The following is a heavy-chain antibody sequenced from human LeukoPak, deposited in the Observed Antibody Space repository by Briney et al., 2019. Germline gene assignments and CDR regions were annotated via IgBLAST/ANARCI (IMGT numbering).Heavy chain of an antibody. CDR3: ARDGYSSGWYVGWFDP. CDR1: GFTFSSYA. D-gene: IGHD6-19*01. CDR2: ISYDGSNK. Sequence: RSLRLSCAASGFTFSSYAMHWVRQAPGKGLEWVAVISYDGSNKYYADSVKGRFTISRDNSKNTLYLQMNSLRAEDTAVYYCARDGYSSGWYVGWFDPWGQGTLVTVSS. V-gene: IGHV3-30*04. J-gene: IGHJ5*02.